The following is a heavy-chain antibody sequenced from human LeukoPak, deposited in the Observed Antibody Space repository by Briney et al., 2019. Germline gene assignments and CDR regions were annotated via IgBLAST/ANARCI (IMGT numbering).Heavy chain of an antibody. CDR3: VRLGYCDNGCCYFEH. J-gene: IGHJ4*02. Sequence: PSETLSLTCSVSGGSITSGYWSWVRQPPGKGLEWIGYVSNNMDRNNKPSLRSRLTISLDTSRNEFSLQLTSVTAADTAVYYCVRLGYCDNGCCYFEHWGQGTLVTVS. CDR2: VSNNMDR. CDR1: GGSITSGY. V-gene: IGHV4-59*08. D-gene: IGHD2-8*01.